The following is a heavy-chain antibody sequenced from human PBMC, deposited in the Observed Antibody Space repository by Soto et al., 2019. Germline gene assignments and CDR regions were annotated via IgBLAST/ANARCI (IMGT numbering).Heavy chain of an antibody. V-gene: IGHV1-18*01. CDR3: ASDAPPADY. Sequence: QVQLVQSGAEVKKPGASVKVSCKASGYTFASYAISWVRQAPGQGLEWMGWISAYNGNTNYAQKLQGRVTMTTATSTSTAYMELRSLRPDDPAVYYCASDAPPADYWGQGTLVTVSS. J-gene: IGHJ4*02. CDR1: GYTFASYA. CDR2: ISAYNGNT.